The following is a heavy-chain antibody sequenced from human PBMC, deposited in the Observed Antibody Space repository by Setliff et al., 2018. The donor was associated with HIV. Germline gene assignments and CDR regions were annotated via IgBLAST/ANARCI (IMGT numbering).Heavy chain of an antibody. J-gene: IGHJ4*02. CDR1: GFTFSSYW. Sequence: GESLKISCAVSGFTFSSYWMTWVRQAPGKGLEWVANIKQDGSEKYYVDSVRGRFTISRDDAKNSLYPQMSSLRVEDTAVYYCARTGALDYWGQGTLVTVSS. D-gene: IGHD7-27*01. CDR3: ARTGALDY. CDR2: IKQDGSEK. V-gene: IGHV3-7*03.